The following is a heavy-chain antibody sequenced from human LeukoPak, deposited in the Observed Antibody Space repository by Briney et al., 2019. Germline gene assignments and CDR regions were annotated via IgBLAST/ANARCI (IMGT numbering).Heavy chain of an antibody. Sequence: PGGSLRLSCAASGFSFKTYWMYWVRQVPEKGLVWVSRIKYDGSSTSYADSVKGRFTISRDNAKNTLSLQMNNLRAEDTAVYYCTTLYSGPMDYWGQGTLVTVSS. CDR2: IKYDGSST. D-gene: IGHD3-10*02. J-gene: IGHJ4*02. CDR1: GFSFKTYW. CDR3: TTLYSGPMDY. V-gene: IGHV3-74*01.